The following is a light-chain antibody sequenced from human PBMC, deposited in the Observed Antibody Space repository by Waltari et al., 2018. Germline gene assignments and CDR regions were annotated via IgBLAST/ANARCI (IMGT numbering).Light chain of an antibody. CDR3: QQHYSAPNT. CDR2: KAS. CDR1: QSVNSW. Sequence: DIQMTQSPSTLSASVGDRVTITCRASQSVNSWVAWYQQKPRKAPKLLIFKASNLESGVPSRFSGSGSGTEFTLTISSLQPEDVAVYYCQQHYSAPNTFGQGTKLEIK. J-gene: IGKJ2*01. V-gene: IGKV1-5*03.